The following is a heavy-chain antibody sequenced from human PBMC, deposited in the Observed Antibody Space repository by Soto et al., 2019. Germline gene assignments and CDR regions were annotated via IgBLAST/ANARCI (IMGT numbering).Heavy chain of an antibody. J-gene: IGHJ5*02. V-gene: IGHV4-59*08. CDR2: IYYSGST. CDR1: DGSISSYY. Sequence: PSETLSLTCTVSDGSISSYYWSWIRQPPGKGLEWIGYIYYSGSTNYNPSHKSRVTISVDTSKNQFSLRLSSVAAADTAVYYCARMRYDILTGYYRAHMWFDPWGQGTLVTVSS. CDR3: ARMRYDILTGYYRAHMWFDP. D-gene: IGHD3-9*01.